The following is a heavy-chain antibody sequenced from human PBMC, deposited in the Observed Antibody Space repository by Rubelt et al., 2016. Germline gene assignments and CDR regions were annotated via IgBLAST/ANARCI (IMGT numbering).Heavy chain of an antibody. J-gene: IGHJ3*02. CDR3: AREGLTSGDAFDI. D-gene: IGHD6-19*01. Sequence: EVQLVEAGGGLVQPGRSLRLSCAASGFAFDDYAMHWVRQAPGKGLEWVSIIYAGGNTDYADSVKGRFTMSRDNSKNTVYLQMNNLRAEDTAVYYCAREGLTSGDAFDIGGQGTMVTVSS. CDR1: GFAFDDYA. CDR2: IYAGGNT. V-gene: IGHV3-66*01.